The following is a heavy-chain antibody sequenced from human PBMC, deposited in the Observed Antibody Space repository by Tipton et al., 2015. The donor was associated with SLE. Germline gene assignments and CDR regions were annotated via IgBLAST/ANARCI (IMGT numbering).Heavy chain of an antibody. CDR1: GFTVSSNY. J-gene: IGHJ3*02. Sequence: SLRLSCAASGFTVSSNYMSWVRQAPGKGLEWVSVIYSGGSTYYADSVKGRFTISRDNSKNTLYLQMNSLRAEDTAVYYCAREEQQQVSFDIWGQGTMVTVSS. CDR3: AREEQQQVSFDI. D-gene: IGHD6-13*01. V-gene: IGHV3-66*02. CDR2: IYSGGST.